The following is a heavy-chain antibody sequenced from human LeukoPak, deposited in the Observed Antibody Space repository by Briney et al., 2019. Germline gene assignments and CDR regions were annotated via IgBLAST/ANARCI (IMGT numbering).Heavy chain of an antibody. CDR3: ARDSGYVSPRVYGMDV. V-gene: IGHV3-48*03. CDR2: ISSSGSTI. CDR1: GFTFSSYE. J-gene: IGHJ6*02. Sequence: PGGSLRLSCAASGFTFSSYEMNWVRQASGKGLEWVSYISSSGSTIYYADSVKGRFTISRDNAKNLLYLQMSSLRAEDTAVYYCARDSGYVSPRVYGMDVWGQGTTVTVSS. D-gene: IGHD5-12*01.